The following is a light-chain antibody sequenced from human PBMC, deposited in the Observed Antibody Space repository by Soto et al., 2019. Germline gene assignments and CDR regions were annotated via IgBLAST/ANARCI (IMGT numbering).Light chain of an antibody. V-gene: IGLV1-40*01. CDR3: QSYDSSLSAPYV. J-gene: IGLJ1*01. CDR1: SPKNGAGYG. Sequence: QAVLTQPPSVSGAPGRRGTISSPGRSPKNGAGYGVHWYQHLPGTAPKLLIYGNSNRPSGVPDRFSGSKSGPSASLAITGLQADDEADYYCQSYDSSLSAPYVFGTGTKVTVL. CDR2: GNS.